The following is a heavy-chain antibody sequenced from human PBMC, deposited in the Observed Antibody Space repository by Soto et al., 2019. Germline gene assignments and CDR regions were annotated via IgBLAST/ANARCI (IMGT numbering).Heavy chain of an antibody. V-gene: IGHV4-59*01. CDR1: GGSISSYY. CDR2: IYYSGST. CDR3: ARAGGEAFDY. D-gene: IGHD3-16*01. Sequence: QVQLQESGPGLVKPSEPLSLTCTVSGGSISSYYWSWIRQPPGKGLEWIGYIYYSGSTNYNPSLKSRATISGDTAKTPSSLKLSSVTAADTAVYYCARAGGEAFDYWGQGTLVTVSS. J-gene: IGHJ4*02.